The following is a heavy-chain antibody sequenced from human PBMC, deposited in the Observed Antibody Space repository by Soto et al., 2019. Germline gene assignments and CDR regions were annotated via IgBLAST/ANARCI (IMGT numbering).Heavy chain of an antibody. V-gene: IGHV1-18*04. CDR1: GYTFTIYG. D-gene: IGHD3-22*01. J-gene: IGHJ4*02. CDR3: ARVDYYDSSGYYGY. Sequence: QVQLVQSGAEVKKPGASVKVSCKASGYTFTIYGISWVRQAPGQGLEWMGWISGYNGNTDYAQYLQDRVTLTTDASTSSVYMELRSLRSDDTAVYYCARVDYYDSSGYYGYWGQGTLITVSS. CDR2: ISGYNGNT.